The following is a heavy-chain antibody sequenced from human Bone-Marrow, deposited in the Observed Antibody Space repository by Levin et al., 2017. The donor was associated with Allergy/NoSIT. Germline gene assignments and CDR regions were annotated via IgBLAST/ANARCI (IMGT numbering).Heavy chain of an antibody. Sequence: SCAASGFTFDDYAMHWVRQAPGKGLEWVSGISWNSGSIGYADSVKGRFTISRDNAKNSLYLQMNSLRAEDTALYYCAKDHGLPSRGGYSYGAHYYYDGMDVWGQGTTVTVSS. D-gene: IGHD5-18*01. CDR1: GFTFDDYA. V-gene: IGHV3-9*01. J-gene: IGHJ6*02. CDR2: ISWNSGSI. CDR3: AKDHGLPSRGGYSYGAHYYYDGMDV.